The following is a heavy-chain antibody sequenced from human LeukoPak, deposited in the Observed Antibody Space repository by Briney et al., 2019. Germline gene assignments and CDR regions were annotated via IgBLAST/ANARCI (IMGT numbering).Heavy chain of an antibody. J-gene: IGHJ5*02. V-gene: IGHV1-69*05. CDR1: GGTFSSYA. CDR2: IIPIFGTA. CDR3: ARDQWELFNWFDP. D-gene: IGHD1-26*01. Sequence: SVKVSCKASGGTFSSYAISWVRQAPGQGLEWMGRIIPIFGTANYAQKFRGRVTITTDESTSTAYMELSRLRSEDTAVYYCARDQWELFNWFDPWGQGTLVTVSS.